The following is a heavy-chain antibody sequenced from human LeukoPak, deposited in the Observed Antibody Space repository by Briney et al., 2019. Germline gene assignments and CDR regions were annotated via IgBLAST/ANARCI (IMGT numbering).Heavy chain of an antibody. CDR2: INHSGST. J-gene: IGHJ5*02. Sequence: SETLSLTCAVYGGSFSGYYWSWIRQPPGKGLEWIGEINHSGSTNYNPSLKSRVTISVDTSKNQFSLKLSSVTAADTAVYYCARRGGRNYFFLNWFDPWGQGTLVTVSS. CDR1: GGSFSGYY. D-gene: IGHD1-7*01. V-gene: IGHV4-34*01. CDR3: ARRGGRNYFFLNWFDP.